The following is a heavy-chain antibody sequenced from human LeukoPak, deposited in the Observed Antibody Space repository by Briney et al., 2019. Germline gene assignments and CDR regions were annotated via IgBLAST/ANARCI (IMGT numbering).Heavy chain of an antibody. V-gene: IGHV3-30*02. J-gene: IGHJ4*02. CDR2: IRYDGSNK. CDR3: TREDHSNYNY. CDR1: GFTFSSYG. Sequence: GGSLRLSCAASGFTFSSYGMHWVRQAPGKGLEWVAFIRYDGSNKYYADSVKGRFTISRDNAKNSLYLQMNSLRAEDTAVYYCTREDHSNYNYWGQGTLVTVSS. D-gene: IGHD4-11*01.